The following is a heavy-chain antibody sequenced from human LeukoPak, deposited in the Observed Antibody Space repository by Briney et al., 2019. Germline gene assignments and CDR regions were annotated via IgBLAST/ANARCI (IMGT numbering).Heavy chain of an antibody. Sequence: SVKVSCKASGYTFTSYGISWVRQAPGQGLEWMGGIIPILGTANYAQKFQGRVTITADESTSTAYMELSSLRSEDTAVYYCARAYSSSWYGYFDYWGQGTLVTVSS. V-gene: IGHV1-69*13. J-gene: IGHJ4*02. D-gene: IGHD6-13*01. CDR2: IIPILGTA. CDR1: GYTFTSYG. CDR3: ARAYSSSWYGYFDY.